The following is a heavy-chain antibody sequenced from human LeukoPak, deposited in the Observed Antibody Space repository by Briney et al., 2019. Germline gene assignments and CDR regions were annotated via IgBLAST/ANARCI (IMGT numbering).Heavy chain of an antibody. CDR2: ISYDGSNK. CDR3: AREDSNYYDSSPNWFDP. J-gene: IGHJ5*02. CDR1: GFTFSSYA. D-gene: IGHD3-22*01. V-gene: IGHV3-30-3*01. Sequence: PGRSLRLSCAASGFTFSSYAMHWVRQAPGKGLEWVAVISYDGSNKYYADSVKGRFTISRGNSKNTLYLQMNSLRAEDTAVYYCAREDSNYYDSSPNWFDPWGQGTLVTVSS.